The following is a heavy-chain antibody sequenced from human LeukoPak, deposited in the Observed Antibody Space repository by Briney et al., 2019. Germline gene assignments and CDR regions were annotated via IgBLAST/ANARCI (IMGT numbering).Heavy chain of an antibody. V-gene: IGHV3-53*01. CDR2: IYSGGST. J-gene: IGHJ3*02. Sequence: GGSLRLSCAASGFTVSSNYMSWVRQAPGKGLEWVSVIYSGGSTYYADSVKGRFTISRDNSKNTLYLQMNSLRAEDTAVYYCASQSQDYYDSSGPCDAFDIWGQGTMVTVSS. D-gene: IGHD3-22*01. CDR3: ASQSQDYYDSSGPCDAFDI. CDR1: GFTVSSNY.